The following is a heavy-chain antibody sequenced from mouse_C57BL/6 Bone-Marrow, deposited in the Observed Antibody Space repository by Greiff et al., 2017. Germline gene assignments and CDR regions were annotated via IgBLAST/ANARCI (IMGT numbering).Heavy chain of an antibody. V-gene: IGHV1-18*01. D-gene: IGHD2-2*01. J-gene: IGHJ4*01. CDR2: INPNNGGT. CDR1: GYTFTDYN. CDR3: ARPRYGYDEGAMDY. Sequence: EVKVVESGPELVKPGASVKIPCKASGYTFTDYNMDWVKQSHGKSLEWIGDINPNNGGTIYNQKFKGKATLTVDKSSSTAYMELRSLTSEDTAVYYCARPRYGYDEGAMDYWGQGTSVTVSS.